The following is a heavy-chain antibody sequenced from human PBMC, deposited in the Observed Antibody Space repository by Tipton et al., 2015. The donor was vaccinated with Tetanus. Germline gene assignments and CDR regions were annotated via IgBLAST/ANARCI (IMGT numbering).Heavy chain of an antibody. J-gene: IGHJ5*02. Sequence: TLSLTCTVSGGSVSSGSYYWSWIRQPPGKGLEWIGYIYYSGSTNYNPSLKSRVTISVDTSKNQFSLKLSPVTAADTAVYYCARNLRITMVRGVIEGWFDPWGQGTLVTVSS. CDR1: GGSVSSGSYY. CDR3: ARNLRITMVRGVIEGWFDP. D-gene: IGHD3-10*01. V-gene: IGHV4-61*01. CDR2: IYYSGST.